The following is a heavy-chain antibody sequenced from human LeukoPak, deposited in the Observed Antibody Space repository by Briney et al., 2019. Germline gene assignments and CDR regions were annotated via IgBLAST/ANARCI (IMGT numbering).Heavy chain of an antibody. CDR3: ARDPGSPRGYFDL. V-gene: IGHV4-30-2*01. Sequence: SETLSLTCTVSGGSMSSGSYSWSWIRQPPGKGLEWIGYIYHSGSTYYNPSLKSRVTISVDRSKKQFSLKLSSVTAADTAVYYCARDPGSPRGYFDLWGRGTLVAVSS. D-gene: IGHD2-15*01. J-gene: IGHJ2*01. CDR2: IYHSGST. CDR1: GGSMSSGSYS.